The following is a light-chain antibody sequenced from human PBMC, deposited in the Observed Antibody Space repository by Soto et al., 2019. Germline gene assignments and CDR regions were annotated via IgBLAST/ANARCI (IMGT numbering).Light chain of an antibody. Sequence: QSALTQPASVSGSPGQSITISCTGTSSDVGSYNLVSWYQQHPGKAPKLMIYEVSKRPSGVSNRFSGSKSGNTASLTISGLQAEDEADYYCCSYAGSNVFGTWTKLTVL. CDR1: SSDVGSYNL. CDR3: CSYAGSNV. CDR2: EVS. J-gene: IGLJ1*01. V-gene: IGLV2-23*02.